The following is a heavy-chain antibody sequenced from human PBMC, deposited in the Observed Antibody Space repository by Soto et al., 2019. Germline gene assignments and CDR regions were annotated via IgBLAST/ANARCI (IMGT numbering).Heavy chain of an antibody. J-gene: IGHJ3*02. D-gene: IGHD6-6*01. CDR2: IYYSGST. V-gene: IGHV4-59*08. Sequence: SETLSLTCTVSGGSISSYYWSWIRQPPGKGLEWIGYIYYSGSTNYNPSLKSRVTISVDTSKNQFSLKLSSVTAADTAVYYCAGEQLVRAFDIWGQGTMVTVSS. CDR1: GGSISSYY. CDR3: AGEQLVRAFDI.